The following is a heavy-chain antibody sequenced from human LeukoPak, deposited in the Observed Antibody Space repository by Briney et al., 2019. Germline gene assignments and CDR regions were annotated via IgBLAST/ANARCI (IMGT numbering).Heavy chain of an antibody. J-gene: IGHJ3*02. Sequence: PSETLSLTCTVSGGSISSSSYYWGWIRQPPGKGLEWIGSIYYSGSTYYNPSLKSRVTISVDTSKNQFSLKLGSVTAADTAVYYCARHVGTLDAFDIWGQGTMVTVSS. CDR2: IYYSGST. CDR1: GGSISSSSYY. V-gene: IGHV4-39*01. D-gene: IGHD3-10*01. CDR3: ARHVGTLDAFDI.